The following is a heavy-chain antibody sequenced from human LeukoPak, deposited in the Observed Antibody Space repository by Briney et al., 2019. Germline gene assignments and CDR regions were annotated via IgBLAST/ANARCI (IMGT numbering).Heavy chain of an antibody. D-gene: IGHD6-13*01. CDR1: GFNFSRHS. CDR2: ISISSSYI. J-gene: IGHJ4*02. V-gene: IGHV3-21*01. CDR3: ARGEYSSSWYAVDFDY. Sequence: GGSLRLSCAASGFNFSRHSMNWVRQAPGKGLEWVSYISISSSYINYSDSVKGRFTISRDNAKNSLYLQMSGLSAEDTAVYYCARGEYSSSWYAVDFDYWGQGTLVTVSS.